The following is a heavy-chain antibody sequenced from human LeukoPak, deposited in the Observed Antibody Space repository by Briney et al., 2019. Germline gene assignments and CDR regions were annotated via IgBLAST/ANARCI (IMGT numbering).Heavy chain of an antibody. D-gene: IGHD3-10*01. CDR2: IIPIFGTP. CDR1: GGTFSSYA. CDR3: ARGRGTMVRGVNVFDY. J-gene: IGHJ4*02. V-gene: IGHV1-69*13. Sequence: SVKVSCKASGGTFSSYAISWVRQAPGQGLEWMGGIIPIFGTPNYAQKFQGRVTITADEPTSTAYMELSSLRSEDTAVYYCARGRGTMVRGVNVFDYWGQGTLVTVSS.